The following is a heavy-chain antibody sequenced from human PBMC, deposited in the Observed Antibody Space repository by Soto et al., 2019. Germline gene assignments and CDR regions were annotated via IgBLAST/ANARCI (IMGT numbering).Heavy chain of an antibody. CDR2: IYYSGSS. Sequence: PSETLSVTCTVAGDSSSSSSYYWDWIRQPPGKGLEWIGSIYYSGSSYYNPSLKSRVTISVDTSKNQFSLKLSSVTAADTAVYYCARHKYYYGSGTPLLNAQFDPWGQGTLVTVSS. V-gene: IGHV4-39*01. CDR1: GDSSSSSSYY. J-gene: IGHJ5*02. D-gene: IGHD3-10*01. CDR3: ARHKYYYGSGTPLLNAQFDP.